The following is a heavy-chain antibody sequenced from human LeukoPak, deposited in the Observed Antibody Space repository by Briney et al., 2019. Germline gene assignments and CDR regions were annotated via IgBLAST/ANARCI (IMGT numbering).Heavy chain of an antibody. CDR3: ARLWDSTGLYFYYYMDV. CDR2: YHIGNT. CDR1: GVSIRGDTYY. D-gene: IGHD6-19*01. Sequence: SETLSLTCTVSGVSIRGDTYYWGWIRQPPGKGLEWIGNYHIGNTYYNPSLKSRVTISEDTSKNQFSLRVNSVTAADTAVYYCARLWDSTGLYFYYYMDVWGEATTVTVSS. V-gene: IGHV4-39*01. J-gene: IGHJ6*03.